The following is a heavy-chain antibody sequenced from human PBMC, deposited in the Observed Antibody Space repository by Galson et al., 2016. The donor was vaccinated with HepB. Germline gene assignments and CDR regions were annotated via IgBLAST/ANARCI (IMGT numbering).Heavy chain of an antibody. D-gene: IGHD4-17*01. CDR2: VSSDGSHR. Sequence: SLRLSCAASGFTLSDYGIHWVRQAPGKGLEWLAVVSSDGSHRSYADSAKGRFTISRDDSENTVYLQMNSLSADDTAVYHCARGDHGDYHFDYWGQRTLVTVSS. CDR1: GFTLSDYG. CDR3: ARGDHGDYHFDY. V-gene: IGHV3-30*03. J-gene: IGHJ4*02.